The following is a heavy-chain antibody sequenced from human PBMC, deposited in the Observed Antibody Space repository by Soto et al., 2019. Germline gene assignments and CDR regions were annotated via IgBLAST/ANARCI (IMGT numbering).Heavy chain of an antibody. CDR2: IWYDGSNK. CDR3: ARDRRYYYGSWSTLGLYGMDV. D-gene: IGHD3-10*01. J-gene: IGHJ6*02. V-gene: IGHV3-33*01. CDR1: GFTFSSYG. Sequence: TGGSLRLSCAASGFTFSSYGMHWVRQAPGKGLEWGADIWYDGSNKYNGDSVKGRFTSPRDNSKNTLYLQMNSLRAEDTAVYYCARDRRYYYGSWSTLGLYGMDVSCQGTTVTVS.